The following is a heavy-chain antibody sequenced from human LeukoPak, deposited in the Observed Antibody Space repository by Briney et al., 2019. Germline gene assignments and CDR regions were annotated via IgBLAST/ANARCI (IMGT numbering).Heavy chain of an antibody. CDR3: TTDPWFGELIWFDP. Sequence: GGSLRLSCAASGFTFSNAWMSWVRQAPGKGLEWVGRIKSKTDGGTTDYAAPVKGRFTIPRDDSKNTLYLQMNSLKTEDTAVYYCTTDPWFGELIWFDPWGQGTLVTVSS. V-gene: IGHV3-15*01. CDR2: IKSKTDGGTT. J-gene: IGHJ5*02. CDR1: GFTFSNAW. D-gene: IGHD3-10*01.